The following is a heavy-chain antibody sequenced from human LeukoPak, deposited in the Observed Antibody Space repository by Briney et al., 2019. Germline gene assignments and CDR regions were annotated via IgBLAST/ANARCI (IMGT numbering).Heavy chain of an antibody. CDR2: INSGSDYI. D-gene: IGHD3-10*01. J-gene: IGHJ5*02. V-gene: IGHV3-21*01. CDR1: GFPLSGYS. Sequence: GGSLRLSCAASGFPLSGYSMTWVRQAPGKGLEWVSSINSGSDYILYADSVKGRFTISRDNAKNSPYLQMSSLRAEDTAVYYCARDQFGKGNWFDPWGQGTLVTVSS. CDR3: ARDQFGKGNWFDP.